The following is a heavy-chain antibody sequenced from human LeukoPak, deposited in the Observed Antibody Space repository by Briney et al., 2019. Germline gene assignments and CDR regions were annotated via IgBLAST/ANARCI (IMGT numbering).Heavy chain of an antibody. D-gene: IGHD4-11*01. CDR1: GYSFTSYW. CDR3: ARRYSDSQIDY. V-gene: IGHV5-51*01. Sequence: GESLKISCKGSGYSFTSYWIGWVRQMPGKGLEWMGIIYPGDSDTRYSPSFQGQVTISADKSIGTAYMQWSSLKASDTAMHYCARRYSDSQIDYWGQGTLVTVSS. CDR2: IYPGDSDT. J-gene: IGHJ4*02.